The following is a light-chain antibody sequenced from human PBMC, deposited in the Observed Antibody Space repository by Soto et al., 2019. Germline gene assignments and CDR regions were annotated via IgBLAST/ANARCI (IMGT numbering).Light chain of an antibody. CDR1: QSVDSSF. CDR3: QQYVSSVT. Sequence: EIVLTQSPGFLSLSPGERATLSCRASQSVDSSFFAWYQQKPGQAPRLLIYGASKRATGIPDRFSGSGSGTDFTLTISRLEPEDFAVYYCQQYVSSVTFGQGTKEEIK. CDR2: GAS. V-gene: IGKV3-20*01. J-gene: IGKJ1*01.